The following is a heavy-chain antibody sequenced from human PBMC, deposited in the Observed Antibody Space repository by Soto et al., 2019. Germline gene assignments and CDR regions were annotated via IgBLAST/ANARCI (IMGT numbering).Heavy chain of an antibody. CDR3: ARPSNGGPRHYFDS. Sequence: ASVKVSCKASGYTFDVFGIAWVRQSPGQGLEWMGWIRPYTGTPHYSQKFQGRATMTRDTSTSTAYLELRSLTSDDTAMYYCARPSNGGPRHYFDSSGQGTLVTRSS. V-gene: IGHV1-18*01. J-gene: IGHJ4*01. CDR2: IRPYTGTP. CDR1: GYTFDVFG. D-gene: IGHD3-16*01.